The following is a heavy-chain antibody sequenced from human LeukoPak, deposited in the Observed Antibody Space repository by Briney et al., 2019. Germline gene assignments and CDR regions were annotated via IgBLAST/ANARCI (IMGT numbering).Heavy chain of an antibody. D-gene: IGHD1-26*01. CDR3: ARSIVGANTSWFHP. V-gene: IGHV4-34*01. CDR1: GGSFSGYY. J-gene: IGHJ5*02. Sequence: PSETLSLTCAVYGGSFSGYYWSWIRQPPGKGLEWIGEINHSGSTNYNPSLKSRVTISVDTSKNQFSLKLSSVTAADTAVYYRARSIVGANTSWFHPWGQGTLVTVSS. CDR2: INHSGST.